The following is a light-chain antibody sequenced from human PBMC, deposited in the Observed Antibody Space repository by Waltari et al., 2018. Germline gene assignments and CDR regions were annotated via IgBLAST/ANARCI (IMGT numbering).Light chain of an antibody. Sequence: DIVMTQSPATLSVSPGERVTLSCRAIQSISSNLAWYQQGPGQAPKLLIYGAYNRTTGIPARFSGSGSGTEFTLTISSLQSGDFAVYFCQHYDGWPPSYTFGQGTKLEIK. V-gene: IGKV3-15*01. J-gene: IGKJ2*01. CDR1: QSISSN. CDR3: QHYDGWPPSYT. CDR2: GAY.